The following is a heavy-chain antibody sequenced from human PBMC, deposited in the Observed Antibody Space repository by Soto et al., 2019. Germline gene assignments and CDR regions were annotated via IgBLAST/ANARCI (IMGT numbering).Heavy chain of an antibody. CDR2: IYNSGYT. D-gene: IGHD6-13*01. CDR1: GGSINSADYF. V-gene: IGHV4-30-4*01. Sequence: SETLSLTCTVSGGSINSADYFWSWIRQPPGKGLEWIGYIYNSGYTYDNPSLRSRVTISIDTSKNQFSLKLRSVTAADTAVYYCARVGAGAAAGTGYYYGMDVWGQGTTVTVSS. J-gene: IGHJ6*02. CDR3: ARVGAGAAAGTGYYYGMDV.